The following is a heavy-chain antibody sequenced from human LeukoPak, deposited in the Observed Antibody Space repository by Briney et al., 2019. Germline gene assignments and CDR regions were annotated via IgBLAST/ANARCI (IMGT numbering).Heavy chain of an antibody. CDR3: ARGPPNWGFDY. CDR2: MSPNSGNT. Sequence: ASVKVSCKASGYTFTSYDINWVRQATGQGLEWMGWMSPNSGNTGYAQRFQGRVTMTRNTFINTAYMELSSLRSEDTAVYYCARGPPNWGFDYWGPGTLVTVSS. D-gene: IGHD7-27*01. J-gene: IGHJ4*02. V-gene: IGHV1-8*01. CDR1: GYTFTSYD.